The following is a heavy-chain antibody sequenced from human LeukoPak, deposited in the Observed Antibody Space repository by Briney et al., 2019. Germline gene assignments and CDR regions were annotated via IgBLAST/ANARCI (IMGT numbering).Heavy chain of an antibody. Sequence: SVTVSCKASGGSFTNHVIIWVRQAPGQGLEWVGGIIPMLNAANYALKMQGRVTITADESTTTAYLELNSLRSEDTAVYYCARALLDDYGGDFDSWGQGTMVIVSS. CDR2: IIPMLNAA. J-gene: IGHJ4*02. CDR1: GGSFTNHV. D-gene: IGHD4/OR15-4a*01. CDR3: ARALLDDYGGDFDS. V-gene: IGHV1-69*01.